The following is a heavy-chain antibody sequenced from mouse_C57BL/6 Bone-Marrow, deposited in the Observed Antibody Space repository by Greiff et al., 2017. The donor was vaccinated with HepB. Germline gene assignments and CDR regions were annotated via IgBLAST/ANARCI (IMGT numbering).Heavy chain of an antibody. CDR1: GYTFTEYT. CDR3: ARHEEGSMMSDY. V-gene: IGHV1-62-2*01. D-gene: IGHD2-3*01. J-gene: IGHJ2*01. Sequence: VVNPGASVKLSCKASGYTFTEYTIHWVKQRSGQGLEWIGWFYPGSGSIKYNEKFKDKATLTADKSSSTVYMELSRLTSEDSAVYFCARHEEGSMMSDYWGQGTTLTVSS. CDR2: FYPGSGSI.